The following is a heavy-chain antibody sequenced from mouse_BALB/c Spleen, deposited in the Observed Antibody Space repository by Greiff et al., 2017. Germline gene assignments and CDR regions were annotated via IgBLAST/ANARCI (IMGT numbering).Heavy chain of an antibody. CDR2: ISDGGSYT. CDR1: GFTFSDYY. D-gene: IGHD1-1*01. Sequence: EVKVVESGGGLVKPGGSLKLSCAASGFTFSDYYMYWVRQTPEKRLEWVATISDGGSYTYYPDSVKGRFTISRDNAKNNLYLQMSSLKSEDTAMYYCARGGDYYGRRYFDVWGAGTTVTVSS. J-gene: IGHJ1*01. CDR3: ARGGDYYGRRYFDV. V-gene: IGHV5-4*02.